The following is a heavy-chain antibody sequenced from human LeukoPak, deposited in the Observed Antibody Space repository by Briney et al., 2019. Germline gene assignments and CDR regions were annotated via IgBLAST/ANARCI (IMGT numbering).Heavy chain of an antibody. D-gene: IGHD6-13*01. Sequence: GASVKVSCKVSGYTLTELSMHWVRQAPGKGLEWMGGFDPEDGETIYAQKFQGRVTMTEDTSTDTAYMELSSLRSEDTAVYYCATVSLAAAAASMDVWGKGTTVTVSS. CDR2: FDPEDGET. J-gene: IGHJ6*03. CDR3: ATVSLAAAAASMDV. V-gene: IGHV1-24*01. CDR1: GYTLTELS.